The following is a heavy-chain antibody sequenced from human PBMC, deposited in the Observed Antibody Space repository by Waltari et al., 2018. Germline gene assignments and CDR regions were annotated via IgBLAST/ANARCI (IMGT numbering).Heavy chain of an antibody. D-gene: IGHD2-21*02. CDR2: IRQDGKGL. V-gene: IGHV3-7*01. Sequence: EVQLVESGGGLVQPGGSLRLSCTASGFTLSSSWMSWVRQTPGRGRECVPNIRQDGKGLFYVDSVNGRFPISRDNAKNSLFLQMNSLRADDTAAYYCAGGRDSRYFQHWGQGTPVTVSS. CDR3: AGGRDSRYFQH. J-gene: IGHJ1*01. CDR1: GFTLSSSW.